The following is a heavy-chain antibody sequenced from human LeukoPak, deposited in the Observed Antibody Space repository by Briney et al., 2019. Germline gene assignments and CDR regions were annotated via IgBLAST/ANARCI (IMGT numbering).Heavy chain of an antibody. J-gene: IGHJ4*02. V-gene: IGHV3-11*06. D-gene: IGHD3-10*01. CDR1: GFTFSDYY. CDR3: VKDIHYYGSGNYYNGYFDY. Sequence: GGSLRLSCAASGFTFSDYYMSWIRQAPGKGPEWVSYISSSSSYTNYADSVKGRFTISRDNAKNSLYLQMNSLRSEDTAVYYCVKDIHYYGSGNYYNGYFDYWGQGTLVTVSS. CDR2: ISSSSSYT.